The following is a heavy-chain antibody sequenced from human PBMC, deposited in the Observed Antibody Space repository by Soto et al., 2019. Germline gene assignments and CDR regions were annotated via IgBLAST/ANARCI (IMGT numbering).Heavy chain of an antibody. D-gene: IGHD6-19*01. J-gene: IGHJ4*02. CDR1: GFTFDDYA. Sequence: GGSLRLSCAASGFTFDDYAMHWVRQAPGKGLEWVSGISWNSGSIGYADSVEGRFTISRDNAKNSLYLQMNSLRAEDTALYYCAKAQWLVRFCFDYWGQGTLVTVSS. CDR3: AKAQWLVRFCFDY. V-gene: IGHV3-9*01. CDR2: ISWNSGSI.